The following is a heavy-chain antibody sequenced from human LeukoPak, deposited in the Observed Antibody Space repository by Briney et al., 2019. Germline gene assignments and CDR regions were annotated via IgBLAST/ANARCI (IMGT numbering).Heavy chain of an antibody. CDR1: GFTFSNYW. Sequence: GGSLRLSCAASGFTFSNYWMSRVRQAPGKGLEWVANIKQDGSDKYFVDSTRGRFTISRDNAKKSLYLQMNSLRAEDTAVYYCARMSSSGYFLWGQGALVTVSS. CDR3: ARMSSSGYFL. D-gene: IGHD3-22*01. CDR2: IKQDGSDK. V-gene: IGHV3-7*01. J-gene: IGHJ4*02.